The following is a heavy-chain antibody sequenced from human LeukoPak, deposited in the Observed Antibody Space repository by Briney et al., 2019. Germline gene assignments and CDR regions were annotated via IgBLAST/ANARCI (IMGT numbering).Heavy chain of an antibody. Sequence: SSVKVSCKASGGTFSSYAISWVRQAPGQGLVWMGRIIPIFGTANYAQKFQGRVTITTDESTSTAYMELSSLRIDNLAAYYSADTDMVTTYYYYYRAVSGGGTAVTVSS. CDR3: ADTDMVTTYYYYYRAV. V-gene: IGHV1-69*05. CDR2: IIPIFGTA. J-gene: IGHJ6*03. CDR1: GGTFSSYA. D-gene: IGHD5-18*01.